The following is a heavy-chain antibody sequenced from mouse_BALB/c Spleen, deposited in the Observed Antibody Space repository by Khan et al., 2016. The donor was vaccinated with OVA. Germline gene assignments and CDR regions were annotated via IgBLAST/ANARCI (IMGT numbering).Heavy chain of an antibody. CDR3: AKNYRYDVYFDY. J-gene: IGHJ2*01. CDR2: IYPFNDDT. CDR1: GYTFTSYV. D-gene: IGHD2-14*01. Sequence: VQLQQPGPELVKPGASVKMSCEASGYTFTSYVIHWVKQKPGQGLEWIGYIYPFNDDTKYNEKFKGKATLTSDTSSSTAYMALRSLTSEDSAVYYCAKNYRYDVYFDYWGQGTTLTVSS. V-gene: IGHV1S136*01.